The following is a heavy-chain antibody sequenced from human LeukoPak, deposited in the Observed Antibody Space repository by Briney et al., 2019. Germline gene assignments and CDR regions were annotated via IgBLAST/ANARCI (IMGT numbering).Heavy chain of an antibody. V-gene: IGHV3-23*01. J-gene: IGHJ5*02. D-gene: IGHD3-3*01. CDR2: ISGSGGST. CDR1: GFTFSGYA. Sequence: GGSLRLSCAASGFTFSGYAMSWVRQAPGKGLEWVSAISGSGGSTYYADSVKGRFTISRDNSKNTLYLQMNSLRAEDTAVYYCAKDRLNDHDFWSGYDNWFDPWGQGTLVTVSS. CDR3: AKDRLNDHDFWSGYDNWFDP.